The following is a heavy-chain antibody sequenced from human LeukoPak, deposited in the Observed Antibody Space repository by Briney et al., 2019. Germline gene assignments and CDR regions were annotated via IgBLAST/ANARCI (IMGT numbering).Heavy chain of an antibody. Sequence: SVKVSCKASGGTFSSYAISWVRQSPGQGLEWMGGIIPIFGTANYAQKFQGRVTITADEPTSTAYMELSSLRSEDTAVYYCARGPGGSSSWYYFDYWGQGTLVTVSS. CDR3: ARGPGGSSSWYYFDY. D-gene: IGHD6-13*01. CDR2: IIPIFGTA. V-gene: IGHV1-69*01. CDR1: GGTFSSYA. J-gene: IGHJ4*02.